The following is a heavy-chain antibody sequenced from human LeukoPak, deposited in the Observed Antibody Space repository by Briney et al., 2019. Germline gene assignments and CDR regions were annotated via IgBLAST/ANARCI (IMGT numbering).Heavy chain of an antibody. V-gene: IGHV3-33*01. CDR3: ARPYDSSGYYYFDY. D-gene: IGHD3-22*01. J-gene: IGHJ4*02. CDR1: GFTFSSYG. CDR2: IWYDGSNK. Sequence: PGGSLRLSCAASGFTFSSYGMHWVRQAPGKGPEWVAVIWYDGSNKYYTDSVKGRFTISRDNSKNTLYLQMNSLRAEDTAVYYCARPYDSSGYYYFDYWGQGTLVTVSS.